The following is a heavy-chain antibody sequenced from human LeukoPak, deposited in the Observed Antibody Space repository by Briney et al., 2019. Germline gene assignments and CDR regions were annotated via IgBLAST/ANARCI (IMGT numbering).Heavy chain of an antibody. V-gene: IGHV3-23*01. CDR1: GFTFSSYA. J-gene: IGHJ4*02. D-gene: IGHD1-26*01. Sequence: PGGSLRLSCAAPGFTFSSYAMSWVRQAPGKGLEWVSAISGSGGSTYYADFVKGRFTISRDNSKNTLYLQMNSLRAEDTAVYYCAKGVPSGSWASPAYYFDYWGQGTLVTVSS. CDR3: AKGVPSGSWASPAYYFDY. CDR2: ISGSGGST.